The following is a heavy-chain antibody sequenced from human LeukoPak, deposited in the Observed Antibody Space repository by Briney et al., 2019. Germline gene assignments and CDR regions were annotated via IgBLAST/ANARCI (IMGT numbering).Heavy chain of an antibody. CDR1: GFTFSSYS. CDR2: ISSSSSYI. D-gene: IGHD3-22*01. CDR3: ARGSKYYYDNDGTYDY. J-gene: IGHJ4*02. Sequence: GGSLRLSCAASGFTFSSYSMNWVRQAPGKGLEWVSSISSSSSYIYYADSVKGRFTISRDNAKNSLYLQMNSLRAEDTAVYYCARGSKYYYDNDGTYDYWGQGTLVTVSS. V-gene: IGHV3-21*01.